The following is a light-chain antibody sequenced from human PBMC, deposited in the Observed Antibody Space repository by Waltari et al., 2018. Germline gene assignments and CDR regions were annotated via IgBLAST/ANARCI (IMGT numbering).Light chain of an antibody. CDR1: SGDVGGNNY. V-gene: IGLV2-11*01. J-gene: IGLJ3*02. CDR2: DLR. CDR3: CSYAGSYTWV. Sequence: QSALTQPRSVSGSPGQSVTISCPGTSGDVGGNNYVPWYQQHPGKAPKVMIYDLRRRPSGVPDRFSGSRSANTASLTISGLQAEDEADYYCCSYAGSYTWVFGGGTKVTVL.